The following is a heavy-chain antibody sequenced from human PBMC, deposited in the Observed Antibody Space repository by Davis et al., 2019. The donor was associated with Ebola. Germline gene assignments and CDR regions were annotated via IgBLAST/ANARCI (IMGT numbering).Heavy chain of an antibody. CDR2: ISAYNGNT. CDR1: GYTFTSYG. J-gene: IGHJ4*02. V-gene: IGHV1-18*01. D-gene: IGHD6-19*01. Sequence: ASVKVSCKASGYTFTSYGISWVRQAPGQGLEWMGWISAYNGNTNYAQKLQGRVTMTTDTSTSTAYMELRSLRSDDTAVYYCARRPPGQWLVPFDYWGQGTLVTVSS. CDR3: ARRPPGQWLVPFDY.